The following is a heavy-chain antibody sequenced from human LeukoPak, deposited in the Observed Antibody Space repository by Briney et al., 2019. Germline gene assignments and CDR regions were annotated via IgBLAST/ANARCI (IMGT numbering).Heavy chain of an antibody. CDR2: IYYSGST. J-gene: IGHJ6*02. V-gene: IGHV4-59*08. CDR3: ARGSGSYGSDYYYGMDV. D-gene: IGHD1-26*01. CDR1: GGSISSYY. Sequence: SETLSLTCTVSGGSISSYYWSWIRQPPGKGLEWIGYIYYSGSTNYNPSLKSRVTISVDTSKNQFSLKLSSVTAAGTAVYYCARGSGSYGSDYYYGMDVWGQGTTVTVSS.